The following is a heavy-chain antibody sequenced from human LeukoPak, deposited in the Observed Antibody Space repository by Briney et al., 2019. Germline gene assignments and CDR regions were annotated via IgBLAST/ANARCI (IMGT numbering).Heavy chain of an antibody. V-gene: IGHV3-23*01. CDR1: GFTFRNSA. D-gene: IGHD1-20*01. J-gene: IGHJ4*02. Sequence: GGSLRLSCAASGFTFRNSAMSWVRQAPGKGLEWVSTISGNGVGTYYADSVKGRFTISRDNFKNTLYLQMNSLRAEDTAVYYCAKNNWNDMPFVDDWGQGTLVTVSS. CDR2: ISGNGVGT. CDR3: AKNNWNDMPFVDD.